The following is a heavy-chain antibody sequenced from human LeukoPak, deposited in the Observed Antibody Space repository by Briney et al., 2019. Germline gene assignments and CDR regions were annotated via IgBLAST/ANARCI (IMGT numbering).Heavy chain of an antibody. D-gene: IGHD1-26*01. J-gene: IGHJ3*02. Sequence: PGGSLRLSCAASGFTFSSYEMNWVRQAPGKGLEWVSYISFSGSTIYYADSVKGRFTISRDNAKNSLYLQMNSLRAEDTAVYYCARDLSTVGATAFDIWGQGTMVTVSP. V-gene: IGHV3-48*03. CDR1: GFTFSSYE. CDR2: ISFSGSTI. CDR3: ARDLSTVGATAFDI.